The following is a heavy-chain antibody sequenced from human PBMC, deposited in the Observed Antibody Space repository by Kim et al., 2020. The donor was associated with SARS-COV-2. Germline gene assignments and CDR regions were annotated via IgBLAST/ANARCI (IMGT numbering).Heavy chain of an antibody. CDR2: IGTAGDT. CDR3: ARGRGESYYDFWSGYYSYGMDV. CDR1: GFTFSSYD. Sequence: GGSLRLYCAASGFTFSSYDMHWVRQATGKGLEWVSAIGTAGDTYYPGSVKGRFTISRENAKNSLYLQMNSLRAGDTAVYYCARGRGESYYDFWSGYYSYGMDVWGQGTTVTVSS. J-gene: IGHJ6*02. D-gene: IGHD3-3*01. V-gene: IGHV3-13*01.